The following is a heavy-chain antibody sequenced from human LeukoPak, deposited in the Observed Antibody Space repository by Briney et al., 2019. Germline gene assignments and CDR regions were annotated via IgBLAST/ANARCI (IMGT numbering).Heavy chain of an antibody. V-gene: IGHV1-46*01. CDR1: GYTFTSYY. CDR2: INPSGGST. CDR3: ARGVGSYGYGYYYYMDV. J-gene: IGHJ6*03. Sequence: ASVKVSCKASGYTFTSYYMHWVRQAPGQGLEWMGIINPSGGSTSYAQKFQGRVTMTRDMSTSTAYMELSSLRSEDTAVSYCARGVGSYGYGYYYYMDVWGKGTTVTISS. D-gene: IGHD5-18*01.